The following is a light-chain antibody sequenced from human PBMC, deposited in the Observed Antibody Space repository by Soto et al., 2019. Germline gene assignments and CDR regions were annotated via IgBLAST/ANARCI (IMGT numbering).Light chain of an antibody. CDR3: QQYNSYLYT. CDR2: DAS. J-gene: IGKJ2*01. V-gene: IGKV1-5*01. Sequence: DIPMTQSPSTLSASVGDRVTITCRASQSISSWLAWYQQKPGKAPKLLIYDASSLESGVPSRFSGSGSWTEFTLTISSLQPDDFATYYCQQYNSYLYTFGQGTKLEIK. CDR1: QSISSW.